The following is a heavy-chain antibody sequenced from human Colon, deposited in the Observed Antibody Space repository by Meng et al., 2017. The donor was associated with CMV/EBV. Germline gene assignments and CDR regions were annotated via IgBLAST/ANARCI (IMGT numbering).Heavy chain of an antibody. J-gene: IGHJ6*02. D-gene: IGHD1-14*01. CDR3: ATDNPQRPTRGKHYFYAMDV. CDR2: INPNSGGT. Sequence: ASVQVSCKASGYTFTGYYMHWVRQAPGQGLEWMGWINPNSGGTNYAQKFQGRVTMTRDTSISTAYMELSRLRSDDTAVYYCATDNPQRPTRGKHYFYAMDVWGQGTTVTVSS. CDR1: GYTFTGYY. V-gene: IGHV1-2*02.